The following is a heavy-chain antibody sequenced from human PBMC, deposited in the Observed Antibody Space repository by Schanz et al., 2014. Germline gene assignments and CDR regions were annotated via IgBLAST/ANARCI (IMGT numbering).Heavy chain of an antibody. CDR2: VSSDGNND. Sequence: VQLVESGGGVVQPGRSLRLSCAASGFTFSTHAMHWVRQAPGKGLEWVALVSSDGNNDYYTDSVKGRFTISRDNSKNTVHLQMSSLRAEDTAVYYCAKSLESCPGGRCSRGYFDYWGQGTLVTVSS. CDR1: GFTFSTHA. V-gene: IGHV3-30*18. D-gene: IGHD2-8*02. J-gene: IGHJ4*02. CDR3: AKSLESCPGGRCSRGYFDY.